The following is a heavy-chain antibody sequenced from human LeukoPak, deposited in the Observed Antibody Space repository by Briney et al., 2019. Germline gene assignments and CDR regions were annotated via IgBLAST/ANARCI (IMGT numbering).Heavy chain of an antibody. Sequence: SETLSLTCTVSGGSFSSSSYYWGWIRQPPGKGLEWIGSIYYSGSTYYNPSLKSRVTISVDTSKNQFSLKLSSVTAADTAVYYCARGGRFLEERWFDPWGQGTLVTVSS. D-gene: IGHD3-3*01. CDR3: ARGGRFLEERWFDP. CDR2: IYYSGST. V-gene: IGHV4-39*01. J-gene: IGHJ5*02. CDR1: GGSFSSSSYY.